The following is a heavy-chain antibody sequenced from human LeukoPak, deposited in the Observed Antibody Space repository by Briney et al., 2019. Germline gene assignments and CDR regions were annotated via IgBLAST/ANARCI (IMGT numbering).Heavy chain of an antibody. Sequence: PSETLSLTCTVSGGSISSYYWSWIRQPPGKGLEWIGYTYYGGSTNYNPSLKSRVTISVDTSKNQFSLKLSSVTAADTAVYYCAREPPDSSGYYFLGSGGFDLWGRGTLVTVSS. J-gene: IGHJ2*01. CDR3: AREPPDSSGYYFLGSGGFDL. CDR1: GGSISSYY. V-gene: IGHV4-59*01. CDR2: TYYGGST. D-gene: IGHD3-22*01.